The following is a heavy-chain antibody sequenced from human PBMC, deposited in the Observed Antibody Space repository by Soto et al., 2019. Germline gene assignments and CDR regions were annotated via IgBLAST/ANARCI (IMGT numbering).Heavy chain of an antibody. J-gene: IGHJ5*02. CDR1: GGSFSGYY. Sequence: SETLSLTCAVYGGSFSGYYWSWIRQPPGKGLEWIGEINHSGSTNYNPSLKSRVTISVDTSKNQFCMKLSSVTAADTAVYYCARGSGYYPSWGQGALVTVSS. V-gene: IGHV4-34*01. CDR2: INHSGST. CDR3: ARGSGYYPS. D-gene: IGHD3-22*01.